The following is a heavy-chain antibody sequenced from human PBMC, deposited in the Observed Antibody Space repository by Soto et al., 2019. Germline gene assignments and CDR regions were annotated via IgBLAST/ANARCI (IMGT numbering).Heavy chain of an antibody. Sequence: ASVRVSCKASGYTFTSYAMHWVRQAPGQRLEWMGWINAGNGSTKYSQKFQGRVTITRDTSASTAYMELSSLRSEDTAVYYCARDMGFGLSDYWGQGTLVTVSS. D-gene: IGHD3-10*01. CDR1: GYTFTSYA. CDR3: ARDMGFGLSDY. J-gene: IGHJ4*02. V-gene: IGHV1-3*01. CDR2: INAGNGST.